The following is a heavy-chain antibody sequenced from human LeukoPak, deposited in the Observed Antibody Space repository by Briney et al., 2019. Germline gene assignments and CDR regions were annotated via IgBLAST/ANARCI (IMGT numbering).Heavy chain of an antibody. V-gene: IGHV3-11*04. J-gene: IGHJ6*03. CDR2: ISSSGSTI. Sequence: GGSLRLSCAASGFTFSDYYMSWIRQAPGKGLEWVSYISSSGSTIYYADSVKGRFTISRDNAKNSLYLQMNSLRAEDTAVYYCAKSRNFYYYFMEVSGRGTKVTVSS. CDR1: GFTFSDYY. CDR3: AKSRNFYYYFMEV.